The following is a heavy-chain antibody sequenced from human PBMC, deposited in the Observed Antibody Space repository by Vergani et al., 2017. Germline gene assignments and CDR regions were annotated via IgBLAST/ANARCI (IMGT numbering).Heavy chain of an antibody. V-gene: IGHV3-30*18. J-gene: IGHJ4*02. D-gene: IGHD1-1*01. Sequence: QVHLVESGGGVVQPGRSLRLSCVVSGFTSSYYGMHWVRQAPGKGLEWVAVISYDGTQKYYADSVKGRFTISRDNSKNTLFLQMHSLRVEDTALYYCAKFPLNITTPDRGDFWGQGSLVTVSS. CDR3: AKFPLNITTPDRGDF. CDR2: ISYDGTQK. CDR1: GFTSSYYG.